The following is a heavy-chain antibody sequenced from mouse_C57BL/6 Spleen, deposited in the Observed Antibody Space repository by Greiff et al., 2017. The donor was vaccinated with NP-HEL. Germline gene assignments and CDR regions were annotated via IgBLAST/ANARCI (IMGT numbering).Heavy chain of an antibody. CDR2: IYPGDGDT. V-gene: IGHV1-82*01. CDR1: GYAFTSSW. Sequence: QVQLQQSGPELVKPGASVKISCKASGYAFTSSWMNWVKQRPGKGLEWIGRIYPGDGDTNYNGKFKGKATLTADKSSSTAYLQLSSLTSEDSAVYFCARYGSHYDGSRPYAMDDWGQGTSVTVSS. CDR3: ARYGSHYDGSRPYAMDD. D-gene: IGHD1-1*01. J-gene: IGHJ4*01.